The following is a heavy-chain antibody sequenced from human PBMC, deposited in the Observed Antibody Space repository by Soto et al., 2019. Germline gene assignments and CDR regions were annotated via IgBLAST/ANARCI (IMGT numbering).Heavy chain of an antibody. CDR2: ISAYNGNT. Sequence: QVQLVQSGAEVKKPGASVKVSCKASGYTFASYAISWMRQAPGQGLEWMGWISAYNGNTNYAQKLQGRVTMTTDTTTGTAYMKLRSLRSDDTAVYYCARDPPPPDYWGQGTLVNGSS. CDR1: GYTFASYA. J-gene: IGHJ4*02. V-gene: IGHV1-18*01. CDR3: ARDPPPPDY.